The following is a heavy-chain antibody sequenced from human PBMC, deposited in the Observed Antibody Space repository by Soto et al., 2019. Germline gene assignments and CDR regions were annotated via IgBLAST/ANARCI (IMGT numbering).Heavy chain of an antibody. CDR1: GGSISSSYYY. Sequence: QVKLQESGPGLVKPSETLSLPCTVSGGSISSSYYYWGWIRQPPGKGLEWIGSIYYSGSTYYNPSLKSRVTMSVDTSKNQFSLNLNSVTAADTAVYYCARHTAGSLAHFGMDVWGQGTTVTVSS. D-gene: IGHD3-10*01. CDR2: IYYSGST. J-gene: IGHJ6*02. CDR3: ARHTAGSLAHFGMDV. V-gene: IGHV4-39*01.